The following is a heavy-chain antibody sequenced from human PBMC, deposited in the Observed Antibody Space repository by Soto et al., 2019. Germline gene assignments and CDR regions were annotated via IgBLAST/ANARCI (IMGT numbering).Heavy chain of an antibody. J-gene: IGHJ4*02. V-gene: IGHV4-34*01. CDR2: INHSGST. CDR3: ARSPGVMVDY. Sequence: QVQLQQWGAGLLKPSETLSLTCAVYGGSFSGYYWSWIRQPPGKGLEWIGEINHSGSTNYNPSLKSRVTMSVDTAKNQFSLKLSSVTAADTAVYYCARSPGVMVDYWGQGTLVTVSS. CDR1: GGSFSGYY. D-gene: IGHD2-8*01.